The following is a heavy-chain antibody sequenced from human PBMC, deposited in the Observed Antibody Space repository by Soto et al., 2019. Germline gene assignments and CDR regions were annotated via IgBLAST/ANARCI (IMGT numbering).Heavy chain of an antibody. CDR2: VYYSGST. V-gene: IGHV4-59*08. J-gene: IGHJ5*01. Sequence: SETLSLTCTVSGGSISSYYWSWIRQPPGKGLELIGYVYYSGSTNYNPSLRSRVNISVDISNNQVSLHLNSVTPDDTAVYYCVRLIGNSWLDSWGQGTLVTVSS. CDR3: VRLIGNSWLDS. CDR1: GGSISSYY.